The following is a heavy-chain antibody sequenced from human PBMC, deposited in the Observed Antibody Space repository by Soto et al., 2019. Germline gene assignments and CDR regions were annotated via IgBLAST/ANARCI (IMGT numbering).Heavy chain of an antibody. CDR1: GGSISSGGYS. V-gene: IGHV4-30-2*01. J-gene: IGHJ4*02. Sequence: TSETLSLTCAVSGGSISSGGYSWSWIRQPPGKGLEWIGYIYHSGSTYYNPSLKSRVTISVDRSKNQFSLKLSSVTAADTAVYYCASLRSGWGIDFWGQGTLVTVSS. CDR2: IYHSGST. D-gene: IGHD6-19*01. CDR3: ASLRSGWGIDF.